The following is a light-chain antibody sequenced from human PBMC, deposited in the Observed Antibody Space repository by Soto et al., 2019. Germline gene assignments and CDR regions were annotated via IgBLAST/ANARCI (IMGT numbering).Light chain of an antibody. CDR3: STWDDTLDAYV. CDR1: SSNIGDNP. Sequence: QSVLPQPPSASAPPGQRVTISCSGGSSNIGDNPVNWYQHLPGAAPTLLIYNNNQRPSGVPDRFSGSKSGASASLAISGLRSEDEADYYCSTWDDTLDAYVFGTGPKVTVL. J-gene: IGLJ1*01. CDR2: NNN. V-gene: IGLV1-44*01.